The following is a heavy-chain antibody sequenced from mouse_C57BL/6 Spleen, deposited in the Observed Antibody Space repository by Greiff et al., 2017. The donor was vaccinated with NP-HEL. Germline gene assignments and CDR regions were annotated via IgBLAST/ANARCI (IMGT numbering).Heavy chain of an antibody. CDR1: GYTFTSYW. Sequence: VQLQQPGTELVKPGASVKLSCKASGYTFTSYWMHWVKQRPGQGLEWIGNINPSNGGTNYNEKFKGKATLTVDKSSSTAYMQLSNLTSEDSAVYYCARSIITTGPFDYWGQGTTLTVSS. V-gene: IGHV1-53*01. CDR2: INPSNGGT. CDR3: ARSIITTGPFDY. D-gene: IGHD1-2*01. J-gene: IGHJ2*01.